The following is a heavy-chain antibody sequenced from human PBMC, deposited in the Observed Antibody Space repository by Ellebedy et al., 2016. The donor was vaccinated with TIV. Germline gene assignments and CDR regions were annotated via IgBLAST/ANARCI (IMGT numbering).Heavy chain of an antibody. Sequence: GESLKISXAASGFTFSSYSMNWVRQAPGKGLEWVSYISSSSSTIYYADSVKGRFTISRDNAKNSLYLQMNSLRDEDTAVYYCASSGWGKSYYGIDVWGQGTTVTVSS. CDR1: GFTFSSYS. D-gene: IGHD6-19*01. V-gene: IGHV3-48*02. CDR2: ISSSSSTI. J-gene: IGHJ6*02. CDR3: ASSGWGKSYYGIDV.